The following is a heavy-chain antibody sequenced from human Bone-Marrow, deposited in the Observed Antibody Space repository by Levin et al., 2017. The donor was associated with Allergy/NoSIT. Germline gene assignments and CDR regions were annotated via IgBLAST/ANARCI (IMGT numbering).Heavy chain of an antibody. Sequence: ASETLSLTCIVSGGSVISSTWWTWVRQPPGKGLEWIGEVFHTGSAHYNPSLKSRVSMSVDTSRNRFSLNLTSVTAADTAVYYCAREGHLAGYFGSVTPPGYWGRGSLVTVSS. D-gene: IGHD3-10*01. CDR1: GGSVISSTW. J-gene: IGHJ4*02. CDR2: VFHTGSA. V-gene: IGHV4/OR15-8*01. CDR3: AREGHLAGYFGSVTPPGY.